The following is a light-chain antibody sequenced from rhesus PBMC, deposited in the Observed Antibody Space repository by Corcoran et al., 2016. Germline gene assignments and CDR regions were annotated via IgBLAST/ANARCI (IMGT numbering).Light chain of an antibody. CDR2: LAS. CDR3: QQYYSSPFT. J-gene: IGKJ3*01. V-gene: IGKV4-1*01. CDR1: QSLLYSPNNKNY. Sequence: DIVMTQSPDSLAVSLGERVTVNCKSSQSLLYSPNNKNYLAWYQRKVGKAPKLLIYLASTRDSAVPDRFSGSGAGTDFTMTISGLQAEDVAVYYCQQYYSSPFTFGPGTKLEIK.